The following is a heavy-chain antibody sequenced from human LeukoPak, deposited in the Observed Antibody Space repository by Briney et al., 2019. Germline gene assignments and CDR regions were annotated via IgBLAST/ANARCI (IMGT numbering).Heavy chain of an antibody. Sequence: ASVKVSCKASGYTFTGYYMHWVRQAPGQGLEWMGWINPNSGGTNYAQKFQGRVTMTRDTSISTAYMELSRLRSDDTAVYYCARVMTMVRGVTAFDIWGQGTMVTVSS. J-gene: IGHJ3*02. CDR1: GYTFTGYY. CDR2: INPNSGGT. D-gene: IGHD3-10*01. V-gene: IGHV1-2*02. CDR3: ARVMTMVRGVTAFDI.